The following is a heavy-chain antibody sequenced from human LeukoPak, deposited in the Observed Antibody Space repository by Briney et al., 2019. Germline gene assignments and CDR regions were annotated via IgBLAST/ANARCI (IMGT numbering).Heavy chain of an antibody. CDR2: INPNSSTT. D-gene: IGHD6-6*01. J-gene: IGHJ4*02. CDR1: GYTFTGYY. Sequence: ASLKLSCTASGYTFTGYYMHWVRQAPGQGLEWMGWINPNSSTTYYAPSAQGRVTMTSDTSITTANMQLSRLSSDDSAVYYWARKGSSFDYWGQGTLVTVSS. CDR3: ARKGSSFDY. V-gene: IGHV1-2*02.